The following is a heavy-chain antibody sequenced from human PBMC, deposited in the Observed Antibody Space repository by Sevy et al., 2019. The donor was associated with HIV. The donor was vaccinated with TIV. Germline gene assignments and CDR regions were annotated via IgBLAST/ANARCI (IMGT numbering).Heavy chain of an antibody. D-gene: IGHD1-26*01. CDR3: ARGGARELIFDY. J-gene: IGHJ4*02. CDR1: GFTFSSYS. Sequence: GGSLRLSCAASGFTFSSYSMNWVRQAPGNGLEWVSSISSSSSYIYYADSVKGRFTISRDNAKNSLYLQMNSLRAEDTAVYYCARGGARELIFDYWGQGTLVTVSS. V-gene: IGHV3-21*01. CDR2: ISSSSSYI.